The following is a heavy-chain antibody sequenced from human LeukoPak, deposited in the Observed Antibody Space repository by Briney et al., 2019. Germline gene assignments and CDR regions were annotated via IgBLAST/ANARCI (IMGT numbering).Heavy chain of an antibody. J-gene: IGHJ4*02. CDR3: ARDVVATIAGYYFDY. CDR2: INPSGGST. V-gene: IGHV1-46*01. CDR1: GYTFTSYY. Sequence: ASVKVSCKASGYTFTSYYMHWVQQAPGQGLEWMGIINPSGGSTSYAQKFQGRVTMTRGMSTSTVYMELSSLRSEDTAVYYCARDVVATIAGYYFDYWGQGTLVTVSS. D-gene: IGHD5-12*01.